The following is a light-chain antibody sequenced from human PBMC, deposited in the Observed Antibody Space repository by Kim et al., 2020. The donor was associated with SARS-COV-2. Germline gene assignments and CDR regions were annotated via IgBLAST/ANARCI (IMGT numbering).Light chain of an antibody. CDR1: SSNIGENP. V-gene: IGLV1-44*01. CDR3: AAWDDTLNAVL. J-gene: IGLJ3*02. Sequence: GQSVSIPCSGTSSNIGENPVNWYQQLPGMAPRLLIEDSDQRPSKIPDRFSAFKSGTSASLAISGLQSEDEADYYCAAWDDTLNAVLFGGGTQLTVL. CDR2: DSD.